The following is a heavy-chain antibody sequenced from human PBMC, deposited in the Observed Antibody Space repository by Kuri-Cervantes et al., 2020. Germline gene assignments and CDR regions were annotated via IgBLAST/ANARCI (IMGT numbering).Heavy chain of an antibody. CDR1: GFTFSSYG. D-gene: IGHD3-16*01. J-gene: IGHJ4*02. CDR2: ISGSGGST. V-gene: IGHV3-23*01. Sequence: GGSLRLSCAASGFTFSSYGMHWVRQAPGKGLEWVSAISGSGGSTYYADSGMGRFTISRDNSKNTLYLQMNSLRAEDTAVYYCASFKISGWGQGTLVTVSS. CDR3: ASFKISG.